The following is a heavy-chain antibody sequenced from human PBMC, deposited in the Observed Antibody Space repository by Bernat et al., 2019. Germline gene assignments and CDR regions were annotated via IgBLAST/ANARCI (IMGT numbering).Heavy chain of an antibody. CDR2: IKNKNDGGTT. CDR1: GFTFNNAW. D-gene: IGHD6-19*01. J-gene: IGHJ4*01. CDR3: TTDVGYSGGDFNY. V-gene: IGHV3-15*01. Sequence: KQESSLRLSFAASGFTFNNAWMSGVRQAPGKGLEWVGRIKNKNDGGTTDYGAPVKGRFTVSRDDSKNTLYLQKNSLKSDDTAMYYCTTDVGYSGGDFNYWG.